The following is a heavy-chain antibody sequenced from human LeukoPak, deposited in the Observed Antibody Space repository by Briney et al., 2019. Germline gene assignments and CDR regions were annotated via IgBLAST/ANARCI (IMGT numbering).Heavy chain of an antibody. J-gene: IGHJ4*02. V-gene: IGHV4-4*02. CDR2: IYHSGST. D-gene: IGHD3-3*01. CDR1: GASIGGTNW. Sequence: SETLSLTCAVSGASIGGTNWWSWVRQPPGRGLEWIGEIYHSGSTNYNPSLKSRVTISIDKSKNQFSLKLSSVTAADTAVYYCARVANDFWSGYYLDYWGQGTLVTVSS. CDR3: ARVANDFWSGYYLDY.